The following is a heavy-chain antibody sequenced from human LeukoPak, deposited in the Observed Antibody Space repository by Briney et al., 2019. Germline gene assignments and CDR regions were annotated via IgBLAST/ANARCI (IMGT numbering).Heavy chain of an antibody. CDR3: ATGRYYYDSSGYPVRWFDP. J-gene: IGHJ5*02. D-gene: IGHD3-22*01. CDR2: IYYSGST. V-gene: IGHV4-59*01. Sequence: SETLSLTCTVSGGSISSYYWSWIRQPPGKGLEWIGYIYYSGSTNYNPSLKSRVTISVDTSKNQFSLKLSSVTAADTAVYYCATGRYYYDSSGYPVRWFDPWGQGTLVTVSS. CDR1: GGSISSYY.